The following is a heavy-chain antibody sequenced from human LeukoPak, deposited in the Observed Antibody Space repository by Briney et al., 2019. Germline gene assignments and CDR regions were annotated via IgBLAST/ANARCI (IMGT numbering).Heavy chain of an antibody. CDR2: ISSSSSYI. V-gene: IGHV3-21*01. CDR1: GFTFSSYS. CDR3: ARGLREREYYYDSSGYSQDPDAFDI. D-gene: IGHD3-22*01. J-gene: IGHJ3*02. Sequence: GGSLRLSCAASGFTFSSYSMTWVRQAPGKGLEWVSSISSSSSYIYYADSVKGRFTISRDNAKNSLYLQMNSLRAEDTAVYYCARGLREREYYYDSSGYSQDPDAFDIWGQGTMVTVSS.